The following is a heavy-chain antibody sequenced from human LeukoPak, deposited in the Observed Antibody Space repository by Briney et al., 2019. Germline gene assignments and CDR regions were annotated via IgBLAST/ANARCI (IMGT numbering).Heavy chain of an antibody. CDR1: GFTFSTYS. CDR3: AKAGYSSSWYDY. Sequence: GGSLRLSYAASGFTFSTYSMNWVRQAPGKGLEWVSDISRSSSTIYYADSVKGRFTISRDNAKNSLYLQMNSLRAEDTAMYYCAKAGYSSSWYDYWGQGTLVTVSS. J-gene: IGHJ4*02. D-gene: IGHD6-13*01. CDR2: ISRSSSTI. V-gene: IGHV3-48*01.